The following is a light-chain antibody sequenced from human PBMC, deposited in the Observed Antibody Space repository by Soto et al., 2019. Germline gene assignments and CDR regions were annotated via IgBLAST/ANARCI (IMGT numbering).Light chain of an antibody. CDR1: QSVGGSY. Sequence: EIVLTQSPGTLSLSPGERATLSCRASQSVGGSYLAWFQQKPGQAPRLLIYVASTRATGAPDRFSGSGSATDFSLTINRLEPEDFAVYYCQHYGSSPWTFGQGTKVDIK. CDR3: QHYGSSPWT. CDR2: VAS. J-gene: IGKJ1*01. V-gene: IGKV3-20*01.